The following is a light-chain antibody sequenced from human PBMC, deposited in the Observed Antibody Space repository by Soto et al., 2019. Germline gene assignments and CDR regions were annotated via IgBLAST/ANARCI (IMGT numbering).Light chain of an antibody. CDR1: QSISNH. CDR3: LQHNSYPWT. CDR2: AAS. V-gene: IGKV1-17*01. J-gene: IGKJ1*01. Sequence: PMTQSPSSLSASVEDRVIITCRASQSISNHLNWYQQKPGKAPELLIYAASTLQSGVPSRFSGSGSGTDFTLTISCLQSEDFATYYCLQHNSYPWTFGQGTKVDIK.